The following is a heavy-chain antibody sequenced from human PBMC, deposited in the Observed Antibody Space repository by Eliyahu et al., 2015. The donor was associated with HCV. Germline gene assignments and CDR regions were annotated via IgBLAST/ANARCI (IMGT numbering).Heavy chain of an antibody. CDR2: IYWDDDK. V-gene: IGHV2-5*02. J-gene: IGHJ5*02. CDR1: GFSLSTSGVG. D-gene: IGHD6-19*01. Sequence: QITLKESGPTLVKPTQTLTLTCTFSGFSLSTSGVGVGWIRQPPGKALEWLALIYWDDDKRYSPSLKSRLTITKDTSKNQVVLTMTNMDPVDTATYYCARKYSSGWYLGFGSDSNWFDPWGQGTLVTVSS. CDR3: ARKYSSGWYLGFGSDSNWFDP.